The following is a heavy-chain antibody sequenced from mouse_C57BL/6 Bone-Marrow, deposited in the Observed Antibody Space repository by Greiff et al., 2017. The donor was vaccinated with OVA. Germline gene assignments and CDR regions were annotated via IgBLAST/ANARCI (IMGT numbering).Heavy chain of an antibody. CDR2: ISSGGSYT. CDR3: ARHDYDPGFLDY. J-gene: IGHJ2*01. CDR1: GFTFSSYG. Sequence: VQLKESGGDLVKPGGSLKLSCAASGFTFSSYGMSWVRQTPDKRLEWVATISSGGSYTYYPDSVKGRFTSSRDNAKNTLYLQMSSLKSEDTAMYYCARHDYDPGFLDYWGQGTTLTVSS. V-gene: IGHV5-6*01. D-gene: IGHD2-4*01.